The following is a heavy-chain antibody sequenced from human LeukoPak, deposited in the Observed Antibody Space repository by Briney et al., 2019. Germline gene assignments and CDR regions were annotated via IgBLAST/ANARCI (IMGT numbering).Heavy chain of an antibody. CDR2: IYHSGST. CDR3: ARDQTVRSWYFDL. Sequence: SETLSLTCAVSGGXISSSDWWTWVRQPPGKGLEWIGEIYHSGSTDYNPSLKSRVTISVDKSKNQFSLKLNYVTAADTAVYYCARDQTVRSWYFDLWGRGSLVTVSS. CDR1: GGXISSSDW. J-gene: IGHJ2*01. D-gene: IGHD4-17*01. V-gene: IGHV4-4*02.